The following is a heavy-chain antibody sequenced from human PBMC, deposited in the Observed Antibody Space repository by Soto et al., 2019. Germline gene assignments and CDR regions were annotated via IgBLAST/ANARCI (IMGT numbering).Heavy chain of an antibody. CDR3: AKANQDYYGSADLDY. CDR2: ISGSGGST. Sequence: PWGSLRLSCAASGFTFSSYAMSWVRQAPGKGLEWVSAISGSGGSTYYADSVKGRFTISRDNSKNTLYLQMNSLRAEDTAVYYCAKANQDYYGSADLDYWGQGTLVTVSS. CDR1: GFTFSSYA. V-gene: IGHV3-23*01. J-gene: IGHJ4*02. D-gene: IGHD3-10*01.